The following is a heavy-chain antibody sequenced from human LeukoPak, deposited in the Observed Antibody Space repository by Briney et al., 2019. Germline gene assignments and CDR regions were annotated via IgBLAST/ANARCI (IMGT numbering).Heavy chain of an antibody. D-gene: IGHD5-24*01. J-gene: IGHJ4*02. CDR3: ARAKMATVNPFDY. Sequence: PGGSLRLSCAASGFTFSSYAMHWVRQAPGKGLEWVAVISYDGSNKYYADSVKGRFTISRDNSKNTLYLQMNSLRAEDTAVYYCARAKMATVNPFDYWGQGTLVTVS. CDR2: ISYDGSNK. CDR1: GFTFSSYA. V-gene: IGHV3-30-3*01.